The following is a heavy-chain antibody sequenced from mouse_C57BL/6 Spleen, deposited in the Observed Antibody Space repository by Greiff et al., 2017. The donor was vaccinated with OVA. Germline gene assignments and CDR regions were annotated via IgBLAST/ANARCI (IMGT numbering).Heavy chain of an antibody. V-gene: IGHV1-59*01. Sequence: QVQLQQPGAELVRPGTSVKLSCTASGYTFTSSWLPWVQQRPGQGLEWIGVIDPSDSYTNYNQKFKGKATLTVDTSSSTAYMQLSSLKSEDSAVYYCARGAYGSSYRYFDVWGTGTTVTVAS. J-gene: IGHJ1*03. D-gene: IGHD1-1*01. CDR2: IDPSDSYT. CDR3: ARGAYGSSYRYFDV. CDR1: GYTFTSSW.